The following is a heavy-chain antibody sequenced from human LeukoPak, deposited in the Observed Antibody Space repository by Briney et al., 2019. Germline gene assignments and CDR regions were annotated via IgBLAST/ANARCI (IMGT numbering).Heavy chain of an antibody. CDR1: GFTFGDYA. Sequence: GGSLRLSCTASGFTFGDYAMSWFRQAPGKGLEWVSQISRTSSTIYYADSVKGRFTISRDNAKNSLYLQMNSLRAEDTAVYYCARERHVDYWGQGTLVTVSS. CDR2: ISRTSSTI. CDR3: ARERHVDY. J-gene: IGHJ4*02. V-gene: IGHV3-48*01.